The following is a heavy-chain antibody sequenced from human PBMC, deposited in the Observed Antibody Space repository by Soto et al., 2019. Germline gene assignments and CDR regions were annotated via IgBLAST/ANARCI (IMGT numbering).Heavy chain of an antibody. D-gene: IGHD3-10*01. Sequence: GGSLRLSCTDSGVTLSSYSMSWVRQAPGKGLEWVSGFRTSGDGGTTYYADSVKGRFTISRDNSKNMLFLQMNSLRAEDTAIYYCAKKVNSGPGSQYFDYWGQGTLVTVSS. CDR1: GVTLSSYS. J-gene: IGHJ4*02. CDR2: FRTSGDGGTT. V-gene: IGHV3-23*01. CDR3: AKKVNSGPGSQYFDY.